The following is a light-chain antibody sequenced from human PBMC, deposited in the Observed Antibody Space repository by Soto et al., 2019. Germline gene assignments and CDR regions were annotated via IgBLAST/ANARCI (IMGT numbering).Light chain of an antibody. J-gene: IGKJ1*01. Sequence: DIQMTQSPSSLSASVGDRVTITCRASQSISNYLNWYQQKPGKAPKLLMYAASSLQSGVPSRFGGSGSGTDFTLTISSRQPEEFATYYCQQRYSTPRTFGQGTKVEIK. CDR1: QSISNY. V-gene: IGKV1-39*01. CDR3: QQRYSTPRT. CDR2: AAS.